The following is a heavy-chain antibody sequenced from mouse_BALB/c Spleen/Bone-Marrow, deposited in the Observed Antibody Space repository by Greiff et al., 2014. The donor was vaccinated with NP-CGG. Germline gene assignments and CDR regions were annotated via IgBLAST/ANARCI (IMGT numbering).Heavy chain of an antibody. D-gene: IGHD2-4*01. CDR3: ARSHYDYYYYAMDY. CDR2: VNPYDGDT. V-gene: IGHV1-26*01. Sequence: VQLQQPGPELVKPGASVKMSCKASGYTFTDYYMKWVKQSHGKSLEWIGDVNPYDGDTFYNQKFKGKATLTVDRSSSTAYMQLDSLTSEDSAVYYCARSHYDYYYYAMDYWGQGTSVTVSS. CDR1: GYTFTDYY. J-gene: IGHJ4*01.